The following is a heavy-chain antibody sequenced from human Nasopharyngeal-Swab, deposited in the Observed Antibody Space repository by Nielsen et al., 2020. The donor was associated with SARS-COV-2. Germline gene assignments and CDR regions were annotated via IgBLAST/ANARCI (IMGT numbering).Heavy chain of an antibody. J-gene: IGHJ4*02. Sequence: GESLKISCAASGFTFRNYAIHWVRQAPGKGLEWVTVISYDGSNKYYAHSVKGRFTISRDNSKNTLYLQMNSLKAEDTAVYYCARAGGGYTYADYWGRGTLVTVSS. D-gene: IGHD5-18*01. CDR1: GFTFRNYA. V-gene: IGHV3-30-3*01. CDR2: ISYDGSNK. CDR3: ARAGGGYTYADY.